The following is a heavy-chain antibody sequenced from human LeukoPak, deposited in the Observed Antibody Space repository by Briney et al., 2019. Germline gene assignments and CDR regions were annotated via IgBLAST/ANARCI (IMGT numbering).Heavy chain of an antibody. CDR1: GFTFSSST. CDR2: ISSSGSYI. V-gene: IGHV3-21*04. D-gene: IGHD3-3*01. Sequence: PGGSLRLSCAASGFTFSSSTMNWVRQAPGKGLEWVSSISSSGSYIYYADSLKGRFTISRDNAKNSLYLQMNSLRAEDTAVYYCARDQGDFHTIFGVVNHYYYYGMDVWGQGTTVTVSS. J-gene: IGHJ6*02. CDR3: ARDQGDFHTIFGVVNHYYYYGMDV.